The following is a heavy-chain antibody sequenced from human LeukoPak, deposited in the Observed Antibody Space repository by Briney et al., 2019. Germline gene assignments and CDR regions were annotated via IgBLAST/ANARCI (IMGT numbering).Heavy chain of an antibody. CDR2: ISAYNVNT. V-gene: IGHV1-18*01. D-gene: IGHD6-13*01. CDR1: GYTFRSYG. CDR3: ASTHSSSWYLADY. Sequence: ASVKVSCKASGYTFRSYGISWVRQAPGQGLEWMGWISAYNVNTNYAQKLQGIVTMTTDTSTSTAYMDLMSLRFDATAVYYCASTHSSSWYLADYWGQGTLVTGSS. J-gene: IGHJ4*02.